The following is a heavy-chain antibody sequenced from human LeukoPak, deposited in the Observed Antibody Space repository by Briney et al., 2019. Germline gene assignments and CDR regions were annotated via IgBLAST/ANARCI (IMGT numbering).Heavy chain of an antibody. CDR2: IYYSGST. J-gene: IGHJ5*02. V-gene: IGHV4-39*07. CDR1: GGSISSSSYY. Sequence: SETLSLTCTVSGGSISSSSYYWGWIRQPPGKGLEWIGSIYYSGSTYYNPSLKSRVTISVDPSKNQFSLKLSSVTAADTAVYYCARDFSDGITIFGVPRGFDPWGQGTLVTVSS. D-gene: IGHD3-3*01. CDR3: ARDFSDGITIFGVPRGFDP.